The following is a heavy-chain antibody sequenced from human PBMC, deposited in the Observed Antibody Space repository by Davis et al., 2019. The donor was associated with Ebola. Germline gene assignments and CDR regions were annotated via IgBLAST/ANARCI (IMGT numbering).Heavy chain of an antibody. J-gene: IGHJ4*02. V-gene: IGHV3-30*02. CDR1: GFTFSSYA. D-gene: IGHD3-22*01. CDR2: IRYDGSNK. Sequence: GESLKISCAASGFTFSSYAMHWVRQAPGKGLEWVAFIRYDGSNKYYADSVKGRFTISRDNSKNTLYLQMNSLRAEDTAVYYCAKDFNYYDSSGYYNYFDYWGQGTLVTVSS. CDR3: AKDFNYYDSSGYYNYFDY.